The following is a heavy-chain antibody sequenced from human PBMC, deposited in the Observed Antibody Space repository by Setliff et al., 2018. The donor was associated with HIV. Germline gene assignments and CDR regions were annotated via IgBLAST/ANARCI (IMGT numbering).Heavy chain of an antibody. CDR3: ARRACSSTSCYSYYFDY. Sequence: VSGGSISSSSYYWGWIRQPPGKGLEWIGSMYYTGSTYYNLSLKSRVTISVDTSKKQFSLKLSSVTAADTAVYYCARRACSSTSCYSYYFDYWGQGTLVTVSS. CDR2: MYYTGST. J-gene: IGHJ4*02. CDR1: GGSISSSSYY. D-gene: IGHD2-2*01. V-gene: IGHV4-39*07.